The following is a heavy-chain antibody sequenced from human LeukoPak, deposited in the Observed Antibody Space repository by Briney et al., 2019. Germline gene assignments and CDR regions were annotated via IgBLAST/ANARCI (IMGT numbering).Heavy chain of an antibody. Sequence: GGSLGLSCAASAFTFSNYAMSWVRQAPGKGLEWVSAISGSGGSTYYADSVKGRFTISRDNSKNTLYLQMNSLRAEDTAVYYCAKDRGTSSTGYYYYGMDVWGQGTTVTVSS. CDR3: AKDRGTSSTGYYYYGMDV. V-gene: IGHV3-23*01. D-gene: IGHD2-2*01. CDR1: AFTFSNYA. CDR2: ISGSGGST. J-gene: IGHJ6*02.